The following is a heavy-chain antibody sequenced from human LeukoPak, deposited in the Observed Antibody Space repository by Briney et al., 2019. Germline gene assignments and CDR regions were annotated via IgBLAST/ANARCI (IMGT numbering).Heavy chain of an antibody. CDR3: VAVAAHFLNGHYYHYYLY. Sequence: GGSLRLSCAASAFDFIGTWMTWVRQAPGKGLEWVGRIKSKSAGGTADYAAPVQGRFSISRDDSKDTLYLHMNSLRTEDTAVYYCVAVAAHFLNGHYYHYYLYRGQGTLVTVSS. J-gene: IGHJ4*02. D-gene: IGHD3-22*01. V-gene: IGHV3-15*01. CDR2: IKSKSAGGTA. CDR1: AFDFIGTW.